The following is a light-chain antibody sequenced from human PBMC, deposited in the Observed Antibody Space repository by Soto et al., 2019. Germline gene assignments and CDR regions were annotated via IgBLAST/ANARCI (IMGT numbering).Light chain of an antibody. CDR2: GAS. CDR3: QQYGSSPIT. Sequence: EIVMTQSPATLSVSPVERATLSCRASQTVSSSFLAWYQQKPGQAPRLLIYGASSRATGIPDRFSGSGSGTDFTLTISRLEPEDFAVYYCQQYGSSPITFGQGTRLEIK. CDR1: QTVSSSF. J-gene: IGKJ5*01. V-gene: IGKV3-20*01.